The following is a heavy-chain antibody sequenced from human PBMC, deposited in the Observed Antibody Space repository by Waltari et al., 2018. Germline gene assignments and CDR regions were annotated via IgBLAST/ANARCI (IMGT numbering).Heavy chain of an antibody. D-gene: IGHD3-10*01. CDR3: ARDRLGGLWFGEEGAFDI. CDR2: IKQDGSEK. V-gene: IGHV3-7*01. Sequence: EVQLVESGGGLVQPGGSLSLSCAASGFTFSSYWLSWVRQAPGKGLEWVANIKQDGSEKYYVDSVKGRFTISRDNAKNSLYLQMNSLRAEDTAVYYCARDRLGGLWFGEEGAFDIWGQGTMVTVSS. CDR1: GFTFSSYW. J-gene: IGHJ3*02.